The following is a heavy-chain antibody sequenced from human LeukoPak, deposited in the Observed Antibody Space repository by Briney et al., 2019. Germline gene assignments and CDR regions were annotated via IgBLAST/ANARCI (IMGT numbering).Heavy chain of an antibody. J-gene: IGHJ3*02. CDR3: ARGRGRSGSYYKVAYEI. CDR1: GYTFTSYD. V-gene: IGHV1-8*03. D-gene: IGHD3-10*01. Sequence: ASVKVSCKATGYTFTSYDTNWVRQATGQGLEWMGWMNPNSGNTGYAQNFQGRVTITRNTSISTAYMELSSLRSEDTAVYYCARGRGRSGSYYKVAYEIWGQGTMVTVSS. CDR2: MNPNSGNT.